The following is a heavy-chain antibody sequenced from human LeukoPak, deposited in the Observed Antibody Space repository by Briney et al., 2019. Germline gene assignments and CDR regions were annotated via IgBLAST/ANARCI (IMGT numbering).Heavy chain of an antibody. CDR1: GFSFSSYS. J-gene: IGHJ4*02. Sequence: GGSLRLSCAASGFSFSSYSMNWVRQAPGKGLEWVSYISSSSGNIYYADSVKGRFTISRDNAKNPLYLQMNSLRDEDTAVYYCARDATYYSCRGQGTLVTVSS. CDR2: ISSSSGNI. D-gene: IGHD3-10*01. V-gene: IGHV3-48*02. CDR3: ARDATYYSC.